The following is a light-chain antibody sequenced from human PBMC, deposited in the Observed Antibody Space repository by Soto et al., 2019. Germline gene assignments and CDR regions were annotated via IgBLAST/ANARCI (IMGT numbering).Light chain of an antibody. CDR2: YDD. CDR3: AAWDDSLKGLV. J-gene: IGLJ1*01. Sequence: QSVLTQPPSVSEAPRQRVTISCSGSSSNIGSNAVNWYQQLPGKAPKLLIYYDDLLPSGVSDRFSGSKSGTSASLAISGLQSEDEADYYCAAWDDSLKGLVFGTGTKVTVL. CDR1: SSNIGSNA. V-gene: IGLV1-36*01.